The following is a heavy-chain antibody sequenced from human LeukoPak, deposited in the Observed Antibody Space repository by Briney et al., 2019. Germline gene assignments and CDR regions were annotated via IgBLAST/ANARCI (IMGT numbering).Heavy chain of an antibody. V-gene: IGHV1-2*02. J-gene: IGHJ6*03. Sequence: GASVKVTRKCSASTFTGNYLHRVRQAHGPGHELKGWINTNGGGTNKAQTDPGRVRFTRDRYISTAYMELSRRRSDDTAVYYCARDVYMDVWGKGTTVTVSS. CDR2: INTNGGGT. CDR1: ASTFTGNY. CDR3: ARDVYMDV.